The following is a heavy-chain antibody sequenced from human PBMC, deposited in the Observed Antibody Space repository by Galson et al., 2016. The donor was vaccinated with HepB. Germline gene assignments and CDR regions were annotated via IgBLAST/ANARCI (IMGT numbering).Heavy chain of an antibody. CDR3: SRWDWSGYPMSSEYYFDY. Sequence: SLRLSCAASEFTFSSYWMHWVRQPPGKGLVWVSRINNDGSSTSYADSVKGRFTISRDNAKNTLYLQMNSLRAEDTAVYYCSRWDWSGYPMSSEYYFDYWGQGTLVTVSS. V-gene: IGHV3-74*01. J-gene: IGHJ4*02. CDR1: EFTFSSYW. CDR2: INNDGSST. D-gene: IGHD3-3*01.